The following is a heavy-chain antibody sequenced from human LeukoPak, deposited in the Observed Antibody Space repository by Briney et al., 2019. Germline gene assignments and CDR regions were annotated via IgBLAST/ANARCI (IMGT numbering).Heavy chain of an antibody. J-gene: IGHJ4*02. D-gene: IGHD3-22*01. CDR2: ISGSGGST. CDR1: GFTFSSYA. CDR3: AKKYYYDSSGYPFDY. Sequence: HPGGSLRLSCAASGFTFSSYAMSWVRQAPGKGLEWVSAISGSGGSTYYADSVKGRFTISRDNSKNTLYLQMNSLRAEDTAVYYCAKKYYYDSSGYPFDYWGQGTLVTVSS. V-gene: IGHV3-23*01.